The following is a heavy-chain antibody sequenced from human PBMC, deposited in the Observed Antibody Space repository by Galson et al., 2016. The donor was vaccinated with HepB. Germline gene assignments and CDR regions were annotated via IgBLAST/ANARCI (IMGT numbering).Heavy chain of an antibody. D-gene: IGHD3-10*01. V-gene: IGHV1-46*01. CDR3: ARGTGTGGYFDY. CDR2: INPRDGST. CDR1: GYTFSAYY. J-gene: IGHJ4*02. Sequence: SVKVSCKASGYTFSAYYIHWVRQAPGQGLEWMGKINPRDGSTSDAQEFLGRVTMTRDRSTTTVKMELSNLKSYDTSVYYCARGTGTGGYFDYWGQGTLFTVSS.